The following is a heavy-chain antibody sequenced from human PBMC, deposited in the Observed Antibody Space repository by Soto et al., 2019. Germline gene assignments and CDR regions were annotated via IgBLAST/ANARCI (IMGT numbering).Heavy chain of an antibody. J-gene: IGHJ4*02. Sequence: GASVKVSCKASGFTFTSSAVQWVRQARGQRLEWIGWIVVGSGNTNYAQKFQERVTITRDMSTSTAYMELSSLRSEDTAAYYCAVEAGFRIQLWSYFDCWGQGTLVTVSS. V-gene: IGHV1-58*01. CDR2: IVVGSGNT. D-gene: IGHD5-18*01. CDR3: AVEAGFRIQLWSYFDC. CDR1: GFTFTSSA.